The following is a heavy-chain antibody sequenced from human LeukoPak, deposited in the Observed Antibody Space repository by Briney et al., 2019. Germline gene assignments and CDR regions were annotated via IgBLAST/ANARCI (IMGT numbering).Heavy chain of an antibody. CDR2: INPSGGST. CDR3: TREDVVLVDAVRYYYYGMDV. Sequence: ASVKVSCKASGYNFISYYMHWVRQAPGQGLEWMGIINPSGGSTSYAQKFQDRVTMTRDTSTSTVYMELSSLKSEDTAVYYCTREDVVLVDAVRYYYYGMDVWGQGTTVTVSS. D-gene: IGHD2-8*01. J-gene: IGHJ6*02. V-gene: IGHV1-46*01. CDR1: GYNFISYY.